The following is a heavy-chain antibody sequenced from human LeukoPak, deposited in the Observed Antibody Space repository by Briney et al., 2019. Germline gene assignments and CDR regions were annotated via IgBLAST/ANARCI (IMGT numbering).Heavy chain of an antibody. V-gene: IGHV3-7*01. CDR3: ARTFDWYYFDY. CDR2: IKQDGSEK. J-gene: IGHJ4*02. CDR1: GFTVFNYW. D-gene: IGHD3-9*01. Sequence: GGSLRLSCAASGFTVFNYWMSWVRQAPGKGLEWVANIKQDGSEKYYVDSVKGRFTISRDNAKNSLYLQMNSLRAEDTAVYYCARTFDWYYFDYWGQGTLVTVSS.